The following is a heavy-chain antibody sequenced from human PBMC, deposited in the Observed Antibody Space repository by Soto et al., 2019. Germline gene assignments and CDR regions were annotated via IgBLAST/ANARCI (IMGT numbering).Heavy chain of an antibody. D-gene: IGHD3-3*01. J-gene: IGHJ4*02. V-gene: IGHV3-48*03. Sequence: GGTLRLSCAASGFTFSSYEKNWVRQAPAQGKEWVSYISSSGSTIYYADSVKGRFTISRDNAKNSLYLQMNSLRAEDTAAYYLARNMVDVWSLGYWGQGSLATVSS. CDR2: ISSSGSTI. CDR1: GFTFSSYE. CDR3: ARNMVDVWSLGY.